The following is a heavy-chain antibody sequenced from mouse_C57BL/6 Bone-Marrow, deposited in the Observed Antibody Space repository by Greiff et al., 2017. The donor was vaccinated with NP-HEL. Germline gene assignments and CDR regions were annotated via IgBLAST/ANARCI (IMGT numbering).Heavy chain of an antibody. CDR1: GYAFSSSW. J-gene: IGHJ3*01. Sequence: VQLQQSGPELVKPGASVKISCKASGYAFSSSWMNWVKQRPGKGLEWIGRIYPGDGDTNYNGKFKGKATLTVDKSSSTAYMQLSSLTSEDSAVYFCARGVYYDYSAWFAYWGQGTLVTVSA. V-gene: IGHV1-82*01. D-gene: IGHD2-4*01. CDR3: ARGVYYDYSAWFAY. CDR2: IYPGDGDT.